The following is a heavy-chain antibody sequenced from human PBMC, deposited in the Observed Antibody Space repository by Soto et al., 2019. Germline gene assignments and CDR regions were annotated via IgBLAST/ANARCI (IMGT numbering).Heavy chain of an antibody. V-gene: IGHV1-46*01. CDR1: GYTFTSYY. J-gene: IGHJ6*02. D-gene: IGHD3-3*01. Sequence: ASVKVSWKASGYTFTSYYMHWVRQAPGQGLEWMGIINPSGGSTSYAQKFQGRVTMTRDTSTSTVYMELSSLRSEDTAVYYCARDQRPLYDFWSGYYTLGLAYHYGMAVWGQGTTVTVSS. CDR3: ARDQRPLYDFWSGYYTLGLAYHYGMAV. CDR2: INPSGGST.